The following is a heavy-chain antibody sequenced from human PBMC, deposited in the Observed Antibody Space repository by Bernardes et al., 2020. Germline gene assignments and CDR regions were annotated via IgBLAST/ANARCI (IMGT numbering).Heavy chain of an antibody. CDR1: GFTFSSYA. Sequence: GGSLRLSCAASGFTFSSYAMSWVRQAPGKGLEWVSAISGSGGSTYYADSVKGRFTISRDNSKNTLYLQMNSLRAEDTAVYYCAKDADYYDSSGYYNDAFDIWGQGTMVTVSS. V-gene: IGHV3-23*01. CDR3: AKDADYYDSSGYYNDAFDI. D-gene: IGHD3-22*01. CDR2: ISGSGGST. J-gene: IGHJ3*02.